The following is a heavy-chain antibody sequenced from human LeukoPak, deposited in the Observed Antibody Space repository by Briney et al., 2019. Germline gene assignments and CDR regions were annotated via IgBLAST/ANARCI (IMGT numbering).Heavy chain of an antibody. CDR2: ISYDGSNK. V-gene: IGHV3-30*18. CDR1: GFTFSSYG. CDR3: AKRIAVAGLYYYYGMDV. Sequence: PGGSLRLSCAASGFTFSSYGMHWVRQAPGKGLEWVAVISYDGSNKYYADSVKGRFTISRDNSKNTLYLQMNSLRAEDTAVYYCAKRIAVAGLYYYYGMDVWGQGTTVTVSS. D-gene: IGHD6-19*01. J-gene: IGHJ6*02.